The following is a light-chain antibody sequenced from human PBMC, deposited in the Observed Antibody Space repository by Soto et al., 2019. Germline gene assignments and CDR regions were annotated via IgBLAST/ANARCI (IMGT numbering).Light chain of an antibody. CDR1: QSVSSSY. Sequence: EIVLTQSPGTLSLSPGERATLSCRASQSVSSSYLAWYQQKPGQAPRLLIYGASSSATGIPDRFSGSGSGTDFTLTISRLEPEDVAVYYCQEYGSSITFGQGKRLEIK. V-gene: IGKV3-20*01. J-gene: IGKJ5*01. CDR2: GAS. CDR3: QEYGSSIT.